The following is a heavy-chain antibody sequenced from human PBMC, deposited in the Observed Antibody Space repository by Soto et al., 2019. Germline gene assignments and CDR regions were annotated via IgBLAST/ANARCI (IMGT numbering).Heavy chain of an antibody. CDR3: AKSKKWLVDPIDY. V-gene: IGHV3-9*01. J-gene: IGHJ4*02. CDR2: ITWNSGNI. Sequence: EVQLVESGGGLVQPGRSLRLSCAASGFTFDDYAMHWVRQAPGKGLEWVSSITWNSGNIGYADSVKGRFTVSRDNPKNSLYLQMNSLRPEDTALYYCAKSKKWLVDPIDYWGQGTLVTVSS. CDR1: GFTFDDYA. D-gene: IGHD6-19*01.